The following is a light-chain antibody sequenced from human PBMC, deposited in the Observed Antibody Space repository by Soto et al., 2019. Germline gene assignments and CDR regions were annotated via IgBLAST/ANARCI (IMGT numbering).Light chain of an antibody. CDR3: QHCNDYPYT. J-gene: IGKJ2*01. CDR1: RSILGSSSY. Sequence: ILLTQWALSRPVTRGEPASISCRSSRSILGSSSYLAWYQQKPGQAPRLLIYGASSRATGIPDRFSGSGSGTDFTLTISRLEPEDYATYYCQHCNDYPYTFGQGIKVDIK. V-gene: IGKV3-20*01. CDR2: GAS.